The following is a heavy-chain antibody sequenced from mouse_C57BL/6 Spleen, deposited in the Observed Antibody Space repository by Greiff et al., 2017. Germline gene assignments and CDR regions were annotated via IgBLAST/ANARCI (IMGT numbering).Heavy chain of an antibody. Sequence: EVKLVESGGGLVKPGGSLKLSCAASGFTFSSYTMSWVRQTPEKRLEWVATISGGGGNTYYPDSVKGRFTISRDNAKNTLYLQMSSLRSEDTALYYCARRSIFSYAMDYWGQGTSVTVSS. CDR2: ISGGGGNT. CDR1: GFTFSSYT. CDR3: ARRSIFSYAMDY. V-gene: IGHV5-9*01. J-gene: IGHJ4*01.